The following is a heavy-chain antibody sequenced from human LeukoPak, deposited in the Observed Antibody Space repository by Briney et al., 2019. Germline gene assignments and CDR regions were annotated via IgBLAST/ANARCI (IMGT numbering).Heavy chain of an antibody. V-gene: IGHV3-53*04. CDR3: ARESTPLRGAFDP. CDR1: GFTVRNNH. D-gene: IGHD5-24*01. Sequence: GGSLRLSCAASGFTVRNNHMSWVRQAPGKGLEWGSVIDSRDNTYHADSVKGRFTISRHTSKNTLYLQMNSLRAEDTAVYYCARESTPLRGAFDPWGPGTLVTVSS. J-gene: IGHJ5*02. CDR2: IDSRDNT.